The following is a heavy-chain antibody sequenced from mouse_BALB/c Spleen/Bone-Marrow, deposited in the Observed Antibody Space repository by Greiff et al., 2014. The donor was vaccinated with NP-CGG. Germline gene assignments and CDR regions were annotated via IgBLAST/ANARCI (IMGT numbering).Heavy chain of an antibody. V-gene: IGHV7-3*02. Sequence: EVHLVESGGGLVQPGGSLRLSCTTSGFTFTDYYMSWVRQPPGKALEWLAFIRNKAYGYTTEYSASVRGRFTISRDNSQSILYLKMNPLRAEDSAIYYCARFPMDYGGQGTSVTASS. CDR3: ARFPMDY. J-gene: IGHJ4*01. CDR1: GFTFTDYY. CDR2: IRNKAYGYTT.